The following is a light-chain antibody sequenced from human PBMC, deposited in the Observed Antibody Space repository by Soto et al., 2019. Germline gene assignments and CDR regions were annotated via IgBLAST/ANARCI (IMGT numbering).Light chain of an antibody. V-gene: IGLV1-44*01. CDR3: AAWDDSLNGLV. Sequence: QLVLTQPPSASGTPGQRVTISCSGSTSNIGTNPVNWYQHLPGTAPKLLFYSNNQRPSGVPDRFSGSKSGTSASLAISGLQSEDEADYYCAAWDDSLNGLVFGGGTKLTVL. CDR2: SNN. J-gene: IGLJ3*02. CDR1: TSNIGTNP.